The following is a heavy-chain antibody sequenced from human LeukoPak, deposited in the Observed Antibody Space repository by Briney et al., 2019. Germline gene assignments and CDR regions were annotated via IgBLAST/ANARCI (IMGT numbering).Heavy chain of an antibody. V-gene: IGHV3-53*01. Sequence: GGSLRLSCAASGFTVSSNYMSWVRQAPGKGLEWVSVIYSGGSTYYADSVKGRFTISRDNSKNTLYLQMNSLRAEDTAVYYCAREAYSSSWYYFDYWGQGTLVTVSS. D-gene: IGHD6-13*01. J-gene: IGHJ4*02. CDR1: GFTVSSNY. CDR3: AREAYSSSWYYFDY. CDR2: IYSGGST.